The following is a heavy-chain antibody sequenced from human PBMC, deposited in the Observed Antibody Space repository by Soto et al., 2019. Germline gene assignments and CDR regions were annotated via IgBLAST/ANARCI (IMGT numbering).Heavy chain of an antibody. V-gene: IGHV3-15*07. CDR3: VTDQGYFQH. CDR2: IRSTTDGRTT. J-gene: IGHJ1*01. D-gene: IGHD6-13*01. CDR1: GFTLSKAW. Sequence: EVQVVESGGGLVKPGGSLRLSCATSGFTLSKAWMNWVRQAPGKGLEWVGRIRSTTDGRTTDYAAPVKGRFTISRDDSKNTLYLQMNSLKTEDTAVYYCVTDQGYFQHWGQGTLVTVSS.